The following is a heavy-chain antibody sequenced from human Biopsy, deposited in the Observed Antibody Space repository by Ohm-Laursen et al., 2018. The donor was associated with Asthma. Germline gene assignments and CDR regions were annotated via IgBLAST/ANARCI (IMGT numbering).Heavy chain of an antibody. CDR3: AKDVFPGWELRRGLDY. CDR1: GFTFSNYG. Sequence: SLRLSCAASGFTFSNYGMHWVRQAPGKGLEWVAVISFDGSNKNYTDSVKGRFTISRDNSRNTLNLQMNSLRAEDTAVYYCAKDVFPGWELRRGLDYWGQGTLVTVSS. CDR2: ISFDGSNK. J-gene: IGHJ4*02. D-gene: IGHD1-26*01. V-gene: IGHV3-30*18.